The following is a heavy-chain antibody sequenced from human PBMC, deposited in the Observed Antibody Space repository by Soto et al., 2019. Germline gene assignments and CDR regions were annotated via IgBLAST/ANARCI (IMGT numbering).Heavy chain of an antibody. D-gene: IGHD1-26*01. CDR3: ARDASPEWEPHWYFDL. Sequence: QVQLVESGGGVVQPGRSLRLSCAASGFTFSSYAMHWVRQAPGKGLEWVAVISYDGSNKYYADSVNGRFTISRDNSKNTLYLQMNSLRAEDTAVYYCARDASPEWEPHWYFDLWGRGTLVTVSS. J-gene: IGHJ2*01. CDR2: ISYDGSNK. CDR1: GFTFSSYA. V-gene: IGHV3-30-3*01.